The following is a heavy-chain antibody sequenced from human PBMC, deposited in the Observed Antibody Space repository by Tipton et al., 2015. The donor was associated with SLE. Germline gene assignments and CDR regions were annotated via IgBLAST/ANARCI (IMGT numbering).Heavy chain of an antibody. V-gene: IGHV3-23*03. J-gene: IGHJ4*02. D-gene: IGHD2-21*02. Sequence: SLRLSCAASGFNLSSYAMSWVRQAPGKRLEWVSVSYSGDLSPYYADSVKGRFTISRDSSKNTLYLQMNSLRAEDTAVYYCATELLDVFDYWGQGTLVTVSS. CDR1: GFNLSSYA. CDR3: ATELLDVFDY. CDR2: SYSGDLSP.